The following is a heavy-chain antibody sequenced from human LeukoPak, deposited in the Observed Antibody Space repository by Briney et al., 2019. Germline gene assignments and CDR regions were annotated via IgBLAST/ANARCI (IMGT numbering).Heavy chain of an antibody. V-gene: IGHV3-74*01. Sequence: GGSLRLSCAASGFPFSSYWMHWVRQVPGKGLLWVSRINSDGSATIYADSVRGRFTISRDNAKNTLYLQMSGLRVEDTAVYHCASDSPYYGMDVWGQGSTVTVSS. J-gene: IGHJ6*02. CDR1: GFPFSSYW. CDR2: INSDGSAT. CDR3: ASDSPYYGMDV.